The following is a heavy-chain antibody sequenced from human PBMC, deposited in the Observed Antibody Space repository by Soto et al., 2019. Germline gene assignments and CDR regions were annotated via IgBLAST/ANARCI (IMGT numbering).Heavy chain of an antibody. CDR2: ISSNGGST. D-gene: IGHD3-22*01. V-gene: IGHV3-64D*06. Sequence: GGSLRLSCSASGFTFSSYAMHWVRQAPGKGLEYVSAISSNGGSTYYADSVKGRFTISRDNSKNTLYLQMSSLRAEDTAVYYFVNSPRPYYYDSSGYYYDYWGQGTLVTVSS. CDR3: VNSPRPYYYDSSGYYYDY. J-gene: IGHJ4*02. CDR1: GFTFSSYA.